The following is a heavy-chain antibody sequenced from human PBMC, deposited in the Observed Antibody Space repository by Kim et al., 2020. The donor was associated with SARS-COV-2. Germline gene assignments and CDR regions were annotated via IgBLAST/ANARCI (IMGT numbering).Heavy chain of an antibody. CDR1: GDSISSRNW. V-gene: IGHV4-4*02. D-gene: IGHD1-26*01. CDR3: SRRGGGLPDN. Sequence: SETLSLTCAVSGDSISSRNWWSWVRQPPGKGLEWIGEISHSGSTNYNPSLKSRVTISLDKSKKQFSLKLSSATAADTAVYYCSRRGGGLPDNWGQGTLVTVSS. CDR2: ISHSGST. J-gene: IGHJ4*02.